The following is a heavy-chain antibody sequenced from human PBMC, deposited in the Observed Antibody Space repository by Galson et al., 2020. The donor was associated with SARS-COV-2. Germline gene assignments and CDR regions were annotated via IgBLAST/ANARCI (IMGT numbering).Heavy chain of an antibody. CDR2: MTPNSGNT. D-gene: IGHD3-3*01. CDR1: GYTFTSYD. Sequence: ASVKVSCKASGYTFTSYDINWVRQATGQGLEWMGWMTPNSGNTGYAQKFQGRVTMTRNTSISTAYMELSSLRSEDTAVYYCARGRGPRITIFGVVIYSPSFDYWGQGTLGTVSS. J-gene: IGHJ4*02. CDR3: ARGRGPRITIFGVVIYSPSFDY. V-gene: IGHV1-8*01.